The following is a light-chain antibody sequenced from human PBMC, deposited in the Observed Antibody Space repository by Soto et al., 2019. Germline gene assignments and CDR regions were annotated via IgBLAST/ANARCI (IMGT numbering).Light chain of an antibody. Sequence: QSVLTQPASVSGSPGQSIAISCTGTSSDVGGYNYVSWYQQHPGKALKLMIHEVSNRPSGVSDRFSGSKSGNTASLTISGLQADDEADYYCSSHTSYNTQVSGTGTKVTVL. J-gene: IGLJ1*01. CDR3: SSHTSYNTQV. CDR1: SSDVGGYNY. CDR2: EVS. V-gene: IGLV2-14*01.